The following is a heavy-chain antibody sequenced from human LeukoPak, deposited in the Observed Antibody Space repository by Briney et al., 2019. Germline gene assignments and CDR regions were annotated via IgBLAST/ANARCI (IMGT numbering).Heavy chain of an antibody. Sequence: PGGSLRLSCAASGFTFSSYDMPWVRQATGKGLEWVSAIGTAGDTYYPGSVKGRFTISRENAKNSLYLQMNSLRAGDTAVYYCARSGATDAFDIWGQGTMVTVSS. J-gene: IGHJ3*02. CDR1: GFTFSSYD. V-gene: IGHV3-13*01. D-gene: IGHD1-26*01. CDR2: IGTAGDT. CDR3: ARSGATDAFDI.